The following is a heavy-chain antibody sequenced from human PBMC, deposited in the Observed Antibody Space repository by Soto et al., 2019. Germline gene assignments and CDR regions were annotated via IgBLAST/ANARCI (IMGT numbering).Heavy chain of an antibody. D-gene: IGHD3-3*01. CDR3: AKGSDFWSGYTSYMDV. CDR2: ISSNGGNK. J-gene: IGHJ6*03. CDR1: GFTFSSYA. Sequence: LRLSCAASGFTFSSYAMHWVRQAPGKGLEYVSAISSNGGNKYYADSVKGRFAIPRDNSKNTLYLQMSSLRAEDTAVYCCAKGSDFWSGYTSYMDVWGKGTTVPVSS. V-gene: IGHV3-64*04.